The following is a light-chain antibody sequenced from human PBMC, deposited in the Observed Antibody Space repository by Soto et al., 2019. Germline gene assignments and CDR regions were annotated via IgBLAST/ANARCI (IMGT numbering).Light chain of an antibody. Sequence: IQLTPSPSTLSATVGVRVPLTSRASQSLNTRLAWYQQKPGKAPKLLIYAASTLQSGVPSRFSGSGSGTDFTLTICCLQSEDFATYYCQQYYSYPITFGQGTRLEIK. CDR3: QQYYSYPIT. J-gene: IGKJ5*01. CDR1: QSLNTR. CDR2: AAS. V-gene: IGKV1-8*01.